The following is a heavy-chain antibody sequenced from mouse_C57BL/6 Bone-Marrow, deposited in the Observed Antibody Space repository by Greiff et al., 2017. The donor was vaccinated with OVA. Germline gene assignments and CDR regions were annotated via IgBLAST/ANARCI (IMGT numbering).Heavy chain of an antibody. V-gene: IGHV1-63*01. CDR3: ARSGYDYDDLYYAMDY. D-gene: IGHD2-4*01. J-gene: IGHJ4*01. CDR2: IYPGGGYT. CDR1: GYTFTNYW. Sequence: QVQLKQSGAELVRPGTSVKMSCKASGYTFTNYWIGWAKQRPGHGLEWIGDIYPGGGYTNYNEKFKGKATLTADKSSSTAYMQFSSLTSEDSAIYDCARSGYDYDDLYYAMDYWGQGTSVTVSS.